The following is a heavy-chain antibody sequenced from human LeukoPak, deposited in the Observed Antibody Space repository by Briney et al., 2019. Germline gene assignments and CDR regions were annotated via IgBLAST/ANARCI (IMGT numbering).Heavy chain of an antibody. V-gene: IGHV4-39*01. J-gene: IGHJ6*03. CDR3: ARHVITSHYYYYYYMDV. CDR2: IYYSGST. D-gene: IGHD2/OR15-2a*01. CDR1: GGSISSSSYY. Sequence: SETLSLICTVSGGSISSSSYYWGWIRQPPGKGLEWIGSIYYSGSTYYNPSLKSRVTISVDTSKNQFSLKLSSVTAADTAVYYCARHVITSHYYYYYYMDVWGKGTTVTVSS.